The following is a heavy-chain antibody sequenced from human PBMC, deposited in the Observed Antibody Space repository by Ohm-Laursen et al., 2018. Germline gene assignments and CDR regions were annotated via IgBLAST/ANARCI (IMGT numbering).Heavy chain of an antibody. Sequence: ASVKVSCNASGGTFSSYAISWVRQAPGQGLEWMGRIIPILGIANYAQKFQGRVTITADKSTSTAYMELSSLRAEDTAVYYCARTFRDYYYYGMDVWGQGTTVTVSS. V-gene: IGHV1-69*04. J-gene: IGHJ6*02. CDR1: GGTFSSYA. CDR3: ARTFRDYYYYGMDV. D-gene: IGHD3-10*01. CDR2: IIPILGIA.